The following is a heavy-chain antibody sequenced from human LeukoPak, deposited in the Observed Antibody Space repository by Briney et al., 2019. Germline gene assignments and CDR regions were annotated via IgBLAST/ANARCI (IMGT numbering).Heavy chain of an antibody. V-gene: IGHV3-20*04. J-gene: IGHJ3*02. CDR3: ARGWTGIVGAYGGGDDAFDI. CDR2: INWNGGST. D-gene: IGHD1-26*01. Sequence: GGSLRLSCAASGFTFDDYGMSWVRQAPGKGLEWVSGINWNGGSTGYADSVKGRFTISRDNAKNSLYLQMNSLRAEDTALYYCARGWTGIVGAYGGGDDAFDIWGQGTMVSVSS. CDR1: GFTFDDYG.